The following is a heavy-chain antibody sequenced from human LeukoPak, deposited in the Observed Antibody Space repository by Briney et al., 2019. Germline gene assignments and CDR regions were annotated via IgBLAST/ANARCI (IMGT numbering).Heavy chain of an antibody. Sequence: SETLSLTCTVSGGSFSSYYWSWIRQPAGKGLEWIGRIYTSGSTNYNSSLKSRVAMSVDTSKNQVSLKLSSVTAADTAVYCCARTSLCSGGSCYFAGWDYWGQGTLVTVSS. V-gene: IGHV4-4*07. D-gene: IGHD2-15*01. J-gene: IGHJ4*02. CDR1: GGSFSSYY. CDR2: IYTSGST. CDR3: ARTSLCSGGSCYFAGWDY.